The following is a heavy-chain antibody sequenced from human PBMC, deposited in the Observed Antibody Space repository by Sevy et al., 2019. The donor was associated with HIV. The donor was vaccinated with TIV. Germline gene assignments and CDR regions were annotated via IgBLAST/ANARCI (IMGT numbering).Heavy chain of an antibody. Sequence: GGSLRLSCSPSGFNVRSFSMHWVRQAPGKGLEWVAAILYNVRTEEYADSVRGRFTISRDNSKNTVNLEMNSLRVEDTALYFCARDSARVIVPTAGFDSWGQGVLVTVSS. J-gene: IGHJ5*01. D-gene: IGHD2-21*01. V-gene: IGHV3-33*01. CDR3: ARDSARVIVPTAGFDS. CDR2: ILYNVRTE. CDR1: GFNVRSFS.